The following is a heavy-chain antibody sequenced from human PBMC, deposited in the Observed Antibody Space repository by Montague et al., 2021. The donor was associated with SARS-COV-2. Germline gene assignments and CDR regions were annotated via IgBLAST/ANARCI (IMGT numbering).Heavy chain of an antibody. CDR2: ISGSGGST. D-gene: IGHD3-3*01. V-gene: IGHV3-23*01. CDR3: AKDTGRTIFGVVTLHGTRFDY. CDR1: GFTFSSYA. Sequence: SLRLSCAASGFTFSSYAMSWVRQAPGKGLEWVSAISGSGGSTYYADSVKGRFTISRDNSKNTLYLQMNSLRAEDTAVYYCAKDTGRTIFGVVTLHGTRFDYWGQGTLVTVSS. J-gene: IGHJ4*02.